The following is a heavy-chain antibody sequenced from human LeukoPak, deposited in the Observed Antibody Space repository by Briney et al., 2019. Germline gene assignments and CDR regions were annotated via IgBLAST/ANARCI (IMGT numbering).Heavy chain of an antibody. CDR3: ARDYYDSYSPLNAFDI. D-gene: IGHD3-22*01. J-gene: IGHJ3*02. CDR1: GFTFSSYW. Sequence: PGGSLRLSCAASGFTFSSYWMRWVRQAPGKGLVWVSRINSDGSSTSYADSVKGRFTISRDNAKNTLYLQMDRLRAEDTAVYDCARDYYDSYSPLNAFDIWGQGTMVTVSS. V-gene: IGHV3-74*01. CDR2: INSDGSST.